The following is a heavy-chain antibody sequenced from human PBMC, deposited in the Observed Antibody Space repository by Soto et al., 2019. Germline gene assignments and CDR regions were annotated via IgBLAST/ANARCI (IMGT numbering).Heavy chain of an antibody. V-gene: IGHV3-74*01. CDR1: GFTFSSYS. CDR3: ARSEWFSGSDWFDP. J-gene: IGHJ5*02. D-gene: IGHD3-3*01. CDR2: INSDGSST. Sequence: PGGSLRLSCAASGFTFSSYSMNWVRQAPGKGLEWVSYINSDGSSTSYADSVKGRFTISRDNAKNTLYLQMNSLRAEDTAVYYCARSEWFSGSDWFDPWGQGTLVTVSS.